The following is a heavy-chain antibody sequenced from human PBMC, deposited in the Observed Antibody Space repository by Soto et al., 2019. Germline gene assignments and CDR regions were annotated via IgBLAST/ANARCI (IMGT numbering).Heavy chain of an antibody. V-gene: IGHV5-51*01. D-gene: IGHD3-9*01. CDR2: IYPGDSDT. J-gene: IGHJ4*02. CDR3: ARHIYDILTGYSSGDDY. Sequence: GESLKISCKGSGYSFTSYWIGWVRQMPGKGLEWMGIIYPGDSDTRYSPSFQGQVTISADKSISTAYLQWSSLKASDTAMCYCARHIYDILTGYSSGDDYWGQGTLVTVSS. CDR1: GYSFTSYW.